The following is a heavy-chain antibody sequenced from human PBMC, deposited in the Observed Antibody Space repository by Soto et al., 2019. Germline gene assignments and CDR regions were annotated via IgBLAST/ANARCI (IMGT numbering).Heavy chain of an antibody. CDR3: ARDPDLI. CDR2: ISYDGSNK. Sequence: GGSLRLSCAASGFTFSSYAMHWVRQAPGKGLEWVAVISYDGSNKYYADSVKGRFTISRDNSKNTLYLQMNSLRAEDTAVYYCARDPDLIWGQGTMVTVSS. J-gene: IGHJ3*02. CDR1: GFTFSSYA. V-gene: IGHV3-30-3*01.